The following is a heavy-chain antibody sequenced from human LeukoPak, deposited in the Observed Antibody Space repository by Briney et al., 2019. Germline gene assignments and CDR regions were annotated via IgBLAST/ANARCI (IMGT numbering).Heavy chain of an antibody. V-gene: IGHV3-30-3*01. J-gene: IGHJ4*02. Sequence: GRSLRLSCAASGFTLSSYAMHWVRQAPGKGLEWVAVISYDGSNKYYADSVKGRFTISRDNSKNTLYLQMNSLRAEDTAVYYCAKDKIPATGIAPGWFDYWGQGTLVTVSS. CDR1: GFTLSSYA. CDR2: ISYDGSNK. D-gene: IGHD6-13*01. CDR3: AKDKIPATGIAPGWFDY.